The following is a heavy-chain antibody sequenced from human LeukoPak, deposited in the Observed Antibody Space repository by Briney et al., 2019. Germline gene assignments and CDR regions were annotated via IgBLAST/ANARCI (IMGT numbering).Heavy chain of an antibody. CDR2: IYTSGTT. CDR1: GGSISGYY. J-gene: IGHJ4*02. D-gene: IGHD3-10*01. CDR3: AREGGFGSGTYYQDY. Sequence: SETLSLTCSVSGGSISGYYWSWIRQPAGKGLEWIGRIYTSGTTNYNPSLKSRVTMSVDTSKNQFSLRLSSATAADTAVYYCAREGGFGSGTYYQDYWGQGTLVTVSS. V-gene: IGHV4-4*07.